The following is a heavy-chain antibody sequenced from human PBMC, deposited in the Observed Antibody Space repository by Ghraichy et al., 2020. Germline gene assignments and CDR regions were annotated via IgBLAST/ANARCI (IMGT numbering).Heavy chain of an antibody. V-gene: IGHV1-2*02. Sequence: ASVKVSCKTSGYSFTDYYIHWVRQAPGQGLEWMGWINPNSGDSISAQKFQGRVTMTRDKAISAAYLELSRLRSDDTAVYYCARGGFSTGWYDELGACHIWGQGTRVTVSS. CDR1: GYSFTDYY. J-gene: IGHJ3*02. CDR2: INPNSGDS. D-gene: IGHD6-19*01. CDR3: ARGGFSTGWYDELGACHI.